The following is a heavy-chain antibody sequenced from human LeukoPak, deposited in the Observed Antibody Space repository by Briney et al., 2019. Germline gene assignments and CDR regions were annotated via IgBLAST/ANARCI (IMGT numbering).Heavy chain of an antibody. CDR3: ATPLLSYSSGWYYSDY. D-gene: IGHD6-19*01. Sequence: ASVKVSCKVSGYTLTELSMHWVRQAPGKGLEWMGGFDPEDGETIYAQKFQGRVTMTEDTSTDTAYMELSSLRSEDTAVYYCATPLLSYSSGWYYSDYWGQGTLVTVSS. V-gene: IGHV1-24*01. CDR1: GYTLTELS. CDR2: FDPEDGET. J-gene: IGHJ4*02.